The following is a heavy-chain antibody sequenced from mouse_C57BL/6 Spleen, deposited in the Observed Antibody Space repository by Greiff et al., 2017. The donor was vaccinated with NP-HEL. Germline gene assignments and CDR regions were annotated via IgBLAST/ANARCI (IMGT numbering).Heavy chain of an antibody. CDR3: ARGLYYYGSSYAMDY. CDR2: IWTGGGT. CDR1: GFSLTSYA. V-gene: IGHV2-9-1*01. Sequence: VQLQQSGPGLVAPSQSLSITCTVSGFSLTSYAISWVRQPPGKGLEWLGVIWTGGGTNYNSALKSRLSISKDNSKSQVFLKMNSLQTDDTARYYCARGLYYYGSSYAMDYWGQGTSVTVSS. J-gene: IGHJ4*01. D-gene: IGHD1-1*01.